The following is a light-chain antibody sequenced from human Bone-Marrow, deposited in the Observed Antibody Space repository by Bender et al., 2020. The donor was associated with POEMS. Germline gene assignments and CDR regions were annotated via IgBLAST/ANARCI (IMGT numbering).Light chain of an antibody. V-gene: IGLV3-27*01. J-gene: IGLJ3*02. Sequence: SYELTQPSSVSVSPGQTASITCSGDVLSGRYGRWLQQKPGQAPILVIYKDSERPSGIPERFSGSSSGTTVTLTISGAQVEDEADYFCYSSTADSNWVFGGGTKLAVL. CDR1: VLSGRY. CDR2: KDS. CDR3: YSSTADSNWV.